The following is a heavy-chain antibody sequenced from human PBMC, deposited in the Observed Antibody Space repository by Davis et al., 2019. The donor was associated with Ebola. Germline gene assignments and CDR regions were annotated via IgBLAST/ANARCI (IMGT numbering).Heavy chain of an antibody. Sequence: GESLKISCAASGFTVSSNYMSWVRQAPGKGLEWVSVIYSGGSTYYADSVKGRFTISRDNSKNTLYLQMNSLRAEDTAVYYCARVPYGGTTVYWGQGTLVTVSS. CDR1: GFTVSSNY. J-gene: IGHJ4*02. CDR3: ARVPYGGTTVY. CDR2: IYSGGST. D-gene: IGHD1-7*01. V-gene: IGHV3-53*01.